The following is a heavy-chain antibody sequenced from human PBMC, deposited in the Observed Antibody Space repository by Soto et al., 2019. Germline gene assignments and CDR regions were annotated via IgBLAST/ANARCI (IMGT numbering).Heavy chain of an antibody. Sequence: ASVKVSCKASGYTFTGYYMHWVRQAPGQGLEWMGWINPNSGGTNYAQKFQGGVTMTRDTSISTAYMELSRLRSDDTAVYYCARDRTFPPHQQNYYYGMDVWRHGTTVTV. J-gene: IGHJ6*02. CDR3: ARDRTFPPHQQNYYYGMDV. V-gene: IGHV1-2*02. CDR1: GYTFTGYY. CDR2: INPNSGGT. D-gene: IGHD3-16*01.